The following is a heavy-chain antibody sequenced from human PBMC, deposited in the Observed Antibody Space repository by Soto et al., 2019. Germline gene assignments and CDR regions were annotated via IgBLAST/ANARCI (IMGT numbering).Heavy chain of an antibody. CDR2: INHSGST. Sequence: SETLSLTCAVYGGSFSGHDGSWIRKPPGKGLEWIGEINHSGSTNYNPALKSRVTISVDTSKNQFSLKLSSVTAADTAVYYCARGGWVRLRYLDYWGKGTLVTVS. CDR3: ARGGWVRLRYLDY. V-gene: IGHV4-34*01. D-gene: IGHD4-17*01. J-gene: IGHJ4*02. CDR1: GGSFSGHD.